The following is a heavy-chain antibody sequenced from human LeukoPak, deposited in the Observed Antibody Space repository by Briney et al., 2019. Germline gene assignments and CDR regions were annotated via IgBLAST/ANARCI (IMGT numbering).Heavy chain of an antibody. J-gene: IGHJ5*02. CDR3: ARGGAVTTSSWFDP. V-gene: IGHV4-31*03. CDR2: IDYSGST. CDR1: AGSISIVGYY. Sequence: SETLSLTATVSAGSISIVGYYWRWIRQHPGKSLELIRYIDYSGSTYYNPSLKSRVTISVDTSKNQFSLNLSSVTAADTAVYYCARGGAVTTSSWFDPWGEARLVTVSS. D-gene: IGHD4-17*01.